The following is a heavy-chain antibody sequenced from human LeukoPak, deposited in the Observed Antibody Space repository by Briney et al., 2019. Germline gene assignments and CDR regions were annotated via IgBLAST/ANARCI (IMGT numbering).Heavy chain of an antibody. CDR3: ARHLWRFGEFFSRAGFDP. D-gene: IGHD3-10*01. J-gene: IGHJ5*02. CDR1: GGSISSGNW. V-gene: IGHV4-4*02. Sequence: PSETLSLTCTVSGGSISSGNWWNWVRQPPGKGLEWIGEINHSGSTNYNPSLKSRVTISVDTSKNQFSLKLSSVTAADTAVYYCARHLWRFGEFFSRAGFDPWGQGTLVTVSS. CDR2: INHSGST.